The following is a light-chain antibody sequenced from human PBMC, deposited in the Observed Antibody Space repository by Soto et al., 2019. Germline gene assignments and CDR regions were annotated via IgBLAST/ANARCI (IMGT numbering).Light chain of an antibody. CDR2: AAS. Sequence: DIQMTQSPSSLSASVGDRVTITCRASQSISSYLNWYQQKPGKAPKLLIYAASSLQSGVPSRFSGSESGTYFTLTISSLQPEDFATYYCKESYSTPRPFGQGTKVDIK. CDR1: QSISSY. V-gene: IGKV1-39*01. CDR3: KESYSTPRP. J-gene: IGKJ1*01.